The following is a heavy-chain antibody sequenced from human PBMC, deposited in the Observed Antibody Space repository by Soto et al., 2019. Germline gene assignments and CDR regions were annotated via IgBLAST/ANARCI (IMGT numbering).Heavy chain of an antibody. CDR3: AKERSVVATTPDFDY. CDR2: ASYDGSYK. Sequence: QVQLVESGGGVVQPGRSLRLYCAASGFTFSSFGMHWVRQAPGKGLEWVAVASYDGSYKYYADSVKGRFTISRDNSKNTLYLEMNSLRAEDTAVYYGAKERSVVATTPDFDYWGQGTLVTVSS. D-gene: IGHD5-12*01. J-gene: IGHJ4*02. V-gene: IGHV3-30*18. CDR1: GFTFSSFG.